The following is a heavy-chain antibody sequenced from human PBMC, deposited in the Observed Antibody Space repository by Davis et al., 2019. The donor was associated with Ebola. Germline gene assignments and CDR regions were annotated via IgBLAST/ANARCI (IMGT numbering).Heavy chain of an antibody. J-gene: IGHJ4*02. CDR2: ISNDGTNK. D-gene: IGHD5-18*01. Sequence: GESLKISCAASGFTFSSYGMHWVRQAPGKGLEWVAVISNDGTNKYFADSVKGRFTISRDNSKNTLYLQMNSLRAEDTAVYYCAKDFLSRGYSYGSLHYWGQGTLVTVSS. V-gene: IGHV3-30*18. CDR3: AKDFLSRGYSYGSLHY. CDR1: GFTFSSYG.